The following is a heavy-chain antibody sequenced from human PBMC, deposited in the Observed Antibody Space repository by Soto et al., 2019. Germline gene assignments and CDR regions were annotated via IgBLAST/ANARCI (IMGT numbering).Heavy chain of an antibody. CDR1: GFTFSNYW. J-gene: IGHJ4*02. D-gene: IGHD3-16*01. CDR2: INTDGSTT. V-gene: IGHV3-74*01. CDR3: TRSLATPY. Sequence: PGVSLRLSCAASGFTFSNYWMHWVRQAPGKGPMWVSLINTDGSTTSYADSVKGRFTISRDNAKNTLYLEMHSLRAEDTAMYYCTRSLATPYWGQGTLVTVSS.